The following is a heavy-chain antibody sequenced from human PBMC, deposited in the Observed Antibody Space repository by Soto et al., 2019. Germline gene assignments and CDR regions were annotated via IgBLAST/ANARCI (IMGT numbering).Heavy chain of an antibody. V-gene: IGHV4-38-2*02. CDR1: GYSISSGYY. D-gene: IGHD5-12*01. J-gene: IGHJ4*02. CDR3: ARERVEMATIGRPPGY. Sequence: SETLSLTCAVSGYSISSGYYWGWIRQPPGKGLEWIVSIYHSGSTYYNPSLKSRVTISRDNSKNTLYLQMSGLRAEDTAVYYCARERVEMATIGRPPGYWGQGTPVTVSS. CDR2: IYHSGST.